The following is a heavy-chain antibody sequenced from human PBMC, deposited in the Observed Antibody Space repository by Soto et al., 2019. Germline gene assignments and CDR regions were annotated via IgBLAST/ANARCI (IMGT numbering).Heavy chain of an antibody. D-gene: IGHD6-6*01. CDR2: IYPGDSDT. Sequence: GESLKISCKGSGYIFTSNWIGWVRQMPGKSPQWMGIIYPGDSDTRYSPSFQGHIIISADKSISTAYLQWSSLKASDTAMYYCARKRSIEARLDASDIWGQGTLVTVSS. CDR1: GYIFTSNW. J-gene: IGHJ3*02. V-gene: IGHV5-51*01. CDR3: ARKRSIEARLDASDI.